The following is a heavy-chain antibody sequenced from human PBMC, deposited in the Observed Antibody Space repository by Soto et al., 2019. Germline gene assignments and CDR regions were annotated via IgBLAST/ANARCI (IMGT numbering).Heavy chain of an antibody. D-gene: IGHD3-3*01. CDR1: GFTFSSYG. J-gene: IGHJ3*02. CDR2: IWYDGSNK. Sequence: XASLRLSCAASGFTFSSYGMHWVRQAPGKGLEWVAVIWYDGSNKYYADSVKGRFTISRDNSKNTLYLQMNSLRAEDTAVYYCARGASSSYDFWSGASDAFDIWGQGTMVTVSS. V-gene: IGHV3-33*01. CDR3: ARGASSSYDFWSGASDAFDI.